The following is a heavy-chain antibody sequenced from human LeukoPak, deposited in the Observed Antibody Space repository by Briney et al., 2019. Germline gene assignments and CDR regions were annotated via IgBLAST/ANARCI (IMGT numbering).Heavy chain of an antibody. J-gene: IGHJ4*02. CDR1: GGSISSSSYY. V-gene: IGHV4-39*07. Sequence: SETLSLTCTVSGGSISSSSYYWGWIRQPPGKGLEWIGSIYYSGSTYYNLSLKSRVTISVDTSKNQFSLKLSSVTAADTAVYYCARIDDYGGKPLDYWGQGTLVTVSS. D-gene: IGHD4-23*01. CDR3: ARIDDYGGKPLDY. CDR2: IYYSGST.